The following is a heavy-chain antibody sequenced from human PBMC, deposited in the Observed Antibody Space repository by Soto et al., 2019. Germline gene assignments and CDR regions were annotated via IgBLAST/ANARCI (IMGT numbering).Heavy chain of an antibody. J-gene: IGHJ5*02. Sequence: SVKVSCKASGYTFTSYDINWVRQAPGQGLEWMGGIIPIFGTANYAQKFQGRVTITADESTSTAYMELSSLRSEDTAVYYCALGGIVVVLNWFDPWGQGTLVTVSS. CDR3: ALGGIVVVLNWFDP. D-gene: IGHD3-22*01. CDR2: IIPIFGTA. V-gene: IGHV1-69*13. CDR1: GYTFTSYD.